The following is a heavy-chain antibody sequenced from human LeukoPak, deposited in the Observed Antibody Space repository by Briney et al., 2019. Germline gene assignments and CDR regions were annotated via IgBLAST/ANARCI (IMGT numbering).Heavy chain of an antibody. Sequence: ASVKVSCKVSGYTLTELSMHWVRQAPGKGLEWMGGFDPEDGETIYAQKFQGRVTMTEDTSTDTAYMELSSLRSEDTAVYYCAFSRVDYYYDSSGYYQFDYWGQGTLVTVSS. CDR2: FDPEDGET. CDR1: GYTLTELS. CDR3: AFSRVDYYYDSSGYYQFDY. V-gene: IGHV1-24*01. D-gene: IGHD3-22*01. J-gene: IGHJ4*02.